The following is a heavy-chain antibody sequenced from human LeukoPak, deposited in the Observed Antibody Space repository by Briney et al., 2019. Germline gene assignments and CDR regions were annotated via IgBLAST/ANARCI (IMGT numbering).Heavy chain of an antibody. CDR1: GFTLSSDW. J-gene: IGHJ4*02. CDR2: MNQDGSDT. CDR3: AREGPGLN. D-gene: IGHD6-25*01. Sequence: GGSLRLSCAVSGFTLSSDWMHWVRQAPGKGLEWVSRMNQDGSDTSYADSVKGRFTISRDNAKNTLYLQMNSLRAEDTAVYYCAREGPGLNWGQGTLVTVSS. V-gene: IGHV3-74*01.